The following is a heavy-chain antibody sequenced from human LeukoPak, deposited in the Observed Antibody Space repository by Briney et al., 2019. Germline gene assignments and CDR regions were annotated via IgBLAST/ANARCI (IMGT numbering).Heavy chain of an antibody. D-gene: IGHD3-22*01. CDR1: GGSISSGGYY. CDR3: ARGSRYYDSSGYIP. Sequence: PSQTLSLTCTVSGGSISSGGYYWSWIRQHPGKGLEWIGYIYYSGSTYYNPSLKSRVTISVDTSKNQFSLKLSSVTAADTAVYYCARGSRYYDSSGYIPWGQGTLVTVSS. V-gene: IGHV4-31*03. CDR2: IYYSGST. J-gene: IGHJ5*02.